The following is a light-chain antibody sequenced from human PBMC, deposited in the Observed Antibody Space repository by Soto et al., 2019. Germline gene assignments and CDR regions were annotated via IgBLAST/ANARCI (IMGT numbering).Light chain of an antibody. CDR2: GVN. CDR3: SSYTSISTYV. V-gene: IGLV2-14*03. J-gene: IGLJ1*01. CDR1: SSDVGGYNY. Sequence: QSVLTQPAAVSGSPGQSSTISCTGTSSDVGGYNYVSWYQQHPGKAPKLMIYGVNNRPSGVSNRFSGSKSGNTASLTISGLQTEDDADYYCSSYTSISTYVFGTGTKVT.